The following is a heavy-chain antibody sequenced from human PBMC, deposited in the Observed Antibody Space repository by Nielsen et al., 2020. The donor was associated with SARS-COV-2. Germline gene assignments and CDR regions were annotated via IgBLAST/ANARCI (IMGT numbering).Heavy chain of an antibody. CDR1: GSSISSGGYY. J-gene: IGHJ6*02. V-gene: IGHV4-31*03. CDR2: IYYSGST. CDR3: ARESRKVTTHYYYGMDV. D-gene: IGHD4-17*01. Sequence: LRLSCTVSGSSISSGGYYWSWIRQHPGKGLEWIGYIYYSGSTYYNPSLKSRVTISVDTSKNQFSLKLSSVTAADTAVYYCARESRKVTTHYYYGMDVWGQGTTVTVSS.